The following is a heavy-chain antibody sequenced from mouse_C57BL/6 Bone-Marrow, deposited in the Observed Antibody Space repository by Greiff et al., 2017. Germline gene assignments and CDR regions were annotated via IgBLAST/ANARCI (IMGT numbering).Heavy chain of an antibody. J-gene: IGHJ3*01. Sequence: EVQLQESGGDLVKPGGSLKLSCAASGFTFSSYGMSWVRQTPDKRLEWVATISSGGSYTYYPDSVKGRFTISRDNAKNTLYLQMSSLKSEDTAMYYCARRLGSNYGFAYWGQGTLVTVSA. D-gene: IGHD2-5*01. V-gene: IGHV5-6*01. CDR2: ISSGGSYT. CDR3: ARRLGSNYGFAY. CDR1: GFTFSSYG.